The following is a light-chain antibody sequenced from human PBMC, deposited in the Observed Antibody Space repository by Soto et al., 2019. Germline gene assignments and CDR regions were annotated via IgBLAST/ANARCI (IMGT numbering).Light chain of an antibody. CDR1: QSISSW. V-gene: IGKV1-5*03. CDR2: KAS. J-gene: IGKJ1*01. CDR3: QPYNRPWT. Sequence: DIQMTQSPSTLSASVGDRVTITCRASQSISSWLAGYQQKPGKAPKLLIYKASSLESGVPSRFSGSGSGTEFNLTISSLQPDDFATSYCQPYNRPWTFGQGTKVEIK.